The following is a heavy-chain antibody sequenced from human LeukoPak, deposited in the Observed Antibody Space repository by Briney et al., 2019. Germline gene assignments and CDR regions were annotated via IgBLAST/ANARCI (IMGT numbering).Heavy chain of an antibody. CDR3: ARAPSITIFGVPTDY. Sequence: SGGSLRLSCAASGFTFSSYAMHWVLQAPGKGLEYVSAISSNGGSTYYANSVKGRFTISRDNSKNTLYLQMGSLRTEDMAVYYCARAPSITIFGVPTDYWGQGTLVTVSS. CDR2: ISSNGGST. D-gene: IGHD3-3*01. CDR1: GFTFSSYA. J-gene: IGHJ4*02. V-gene: IGHV3-64*01.